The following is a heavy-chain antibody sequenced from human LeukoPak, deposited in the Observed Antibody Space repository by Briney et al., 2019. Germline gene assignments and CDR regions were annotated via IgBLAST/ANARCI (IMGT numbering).Heavy chain of an antibody. D-gene: IGHD5-24*01. V-gene: IGHV1-24*01. CDR2: FDPEDGET. Sequence: ASVKVSCKVSGYTLTELSMHWVRQAPGKGLEWMGGFDPEDGETIYAQKFQGRVTMTEDTSTDTAYMELSSLRSEDTAVCYCATLGGDGYKITPRPKPVDYWGQGTLVTVSS. J-gene: IGHJ4*02. CDR1: GYTLTELS. CDR3: ATLGGDGYKITPRPKPVDY.